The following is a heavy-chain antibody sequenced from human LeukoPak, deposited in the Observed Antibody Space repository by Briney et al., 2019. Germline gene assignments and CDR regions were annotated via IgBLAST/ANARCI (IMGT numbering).Heavy chain of an antibody. V-gene: IGHV3-21*01. CDR2: ISSSSSYM. CDR1: GFTFSSYS. J-gene: IGHJ6*02. CDR3: ARGSRYYYYGMDV. Sequence: GGSLRLSCAASGFTFSSYSMNWVRQAPGKGLEWVSSISSSSSYMYYADSVKGRFTISRDNAKSSLYLQMNSLRAEDTAVYYCARGSRYYYYGMDVWGQGTTVTVSS.